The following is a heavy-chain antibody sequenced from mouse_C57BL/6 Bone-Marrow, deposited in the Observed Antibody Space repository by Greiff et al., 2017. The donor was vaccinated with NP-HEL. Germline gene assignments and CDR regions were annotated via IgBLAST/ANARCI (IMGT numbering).Heavy chain of an antibody. V-gene: IGHV2-5*01. Sequence: VQLVESGPGLVQPSQSLSITCTVSGFSLTSYGVHWVRQSPGKGLEWLGVIWRGGSTDYNAAFMSRLSITKDNAKSQVCFKMNSLQAYDTAIYYCAKNYYAKYYWGQGPSVTVSS. CDR1: GFSLTSYG. J-gene: IGHJ4*01. CDR3: AKNYYAKYY. CDR2: IWRGGST.